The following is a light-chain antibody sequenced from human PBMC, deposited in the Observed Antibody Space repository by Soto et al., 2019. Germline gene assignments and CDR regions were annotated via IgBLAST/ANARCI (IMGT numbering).Light chain of an antibody. V-gene: IGKV3-20*01. Sequence: EIELTQSPGTLSLSPGERATLSCRASQSVSSSYLAWYQQKPGQAPRLLIYDASSRATGIPDRFSGSGSGTDFTLTISRLQPADFAVYYCQQYASSPLTFGGGTKVELK. CDR2: DAS. CDR1: QSVSSSY. CDR3: QQYASSPLT. J-gene: IGKJ4*01.